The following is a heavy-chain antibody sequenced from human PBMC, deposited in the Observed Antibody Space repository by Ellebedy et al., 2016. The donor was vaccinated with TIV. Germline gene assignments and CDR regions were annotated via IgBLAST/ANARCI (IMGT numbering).Heavy chain of an antibody. D-gene: IGHD4-23*01. CDR3: ARMGDVWQLDY. V-gene: IGHV2-70*04. CDR2: VDWDDEP. CDR1: GFPLSTSGMR. J-gene: IGHJ4*02. Sequence: SGPTLVKPTQTLTLTCTFSGFPLSTSGMRVTWLRQAPGKALEWLARVDWDDEPFFSTSLKTRLTISKDTPKNQVVLTMTNMDPLDTATYYCARMGDVWQLDYWGQGTLVTVSS.